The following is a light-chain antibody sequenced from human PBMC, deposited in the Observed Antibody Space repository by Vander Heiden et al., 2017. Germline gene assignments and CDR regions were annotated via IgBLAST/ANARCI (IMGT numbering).Light chain of an antibody. Sequence: IHFTHSPASLSVSVGDRVTITRRASQSISYHLNWYHQKPAKAPKFLISAASTLQGGVTTRFSGRGSGRDFTLTISSMQPEDFATDYCQQSYSSPFTFGPGTKVDTK. CDR1: QSISYH. CDR3: QQSYSSPFT. V-gene: IGKV1-39*01. J-gene: IGKJ3*01. CDR2: AAS.